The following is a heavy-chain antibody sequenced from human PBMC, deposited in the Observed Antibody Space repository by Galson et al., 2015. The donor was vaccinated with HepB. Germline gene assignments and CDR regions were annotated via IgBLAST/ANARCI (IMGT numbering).Heavy chain of an antibody. CDR2: ISYDGSNK. Sequence: SLRLSCAASGFIFSNYGMHWVRQAPGKGLEWVAVISYDGSNKYCADSVKGRFTISRDNSKNTLYLQMNSLKTEDTAVYSCAKDREAKQLILTLGSYGMDVWGQGT. D-gene: IGHD1-1*01. J-gene: IGHJ6*02. CDR3: AKDREAKQLILTLGSYGMDV. V-gene: IGHV3-30*18. CDR1: GFIFSNYG.